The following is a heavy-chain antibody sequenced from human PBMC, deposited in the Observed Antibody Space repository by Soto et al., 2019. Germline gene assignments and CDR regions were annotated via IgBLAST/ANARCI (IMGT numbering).Heavy chain of an antibody. Sequence: GASVKVSCKASGGTFSSYAISWVRQAPGQGLEWMGGIIPIFGTANYAQKFQGRVTITAYESTSTAYMELSSLRSEDTAVYYCARVLRFLEWSWETYGMDVWGQGTTVTVSS. CDR3: ARVLRFLEWSWETYGMDV. CDR1: GGTFSSYA. J-gene: IGHJ6*02. CDR2: IIPIFGTA. D-gene: IGHD3-3*01. V-gene: IGHV1-69*13.